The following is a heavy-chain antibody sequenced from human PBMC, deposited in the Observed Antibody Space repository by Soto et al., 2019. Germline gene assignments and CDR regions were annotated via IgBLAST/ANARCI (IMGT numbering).Heavy chain of an antibody. CDR1: GDSVSSNSAA. V-gene: IGHV6-1*01. J-gene: IGHJ6*02. CDR2: TYYRSKWYN. CDR3: ARDRYDILTGNYYYYYGMDV. D-gene: IGHD3-9*01. Sequence: QVQLQQSGPGLVKPSQTLSLTCAISGDSVSSNSAAWNWIRQSPSRGLEWLGRTYYRSKWYNDYAVSVKSRITINPDTSKNQFSLQLNSVTPEDTAVYYCARDRYDILTGNYYYYYGMDVWGQGTTVTVSS.